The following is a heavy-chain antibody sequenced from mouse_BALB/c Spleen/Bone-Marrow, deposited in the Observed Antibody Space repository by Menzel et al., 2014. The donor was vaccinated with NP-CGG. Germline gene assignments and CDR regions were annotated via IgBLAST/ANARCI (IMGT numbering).Heavy chain of an antibody. CDR1: GDSITSSY. J-gene: IGHJ2*01. V-gene: IGHV3-8*02. CDR2: INYSGNA. Sequence: VQLQQSGPSLVKPSQTLSLTCTVTGDSITSSYWNWIRKFPGNKLEYMGYINYSGNAYYNPSLKSRISLTRDTSKNQYYLQLNSVTTEDTATYFCARGNGYHFDYWGQGTTLTVSS. D-gene: IGHD1-2*01. CDR3: ARGNGYHFDY.